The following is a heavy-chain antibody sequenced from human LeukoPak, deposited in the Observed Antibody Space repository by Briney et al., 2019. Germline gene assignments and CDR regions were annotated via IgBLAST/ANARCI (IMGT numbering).Heavy chain of an antibody. CDR1: GFTFSSYA. J-gene: IGHJ4*02. D-gene: IGHD3-9*01. V-gene: IGHV3-23*01. CDR3: AKKPYDILTGYKSD. Sequence: GGSLRLSCAASGFTFSSYAMSWVRQAPGKGLEWVSAISGSGGSTYYADSVKGRFTISRDNSKNTLYLQVNSLRAEDTAVYYCAKKPYDILTGYKSDWGQGTLVTVSS. CDR2: ISGSGGST.